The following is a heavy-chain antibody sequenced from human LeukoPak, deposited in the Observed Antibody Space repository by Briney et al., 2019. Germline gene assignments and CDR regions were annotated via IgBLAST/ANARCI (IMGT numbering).Heavy chain of an antibody. Sequence: SGPTLVKPTQTLTLTCTFSGFSLSTSGVGVGWIRQPQGKALEWLALIYWDDDKRYSPSLKSRLTITKDTSKNQVVLTMTNMDPVDTATYYCAYRSLDYYDSSGYSGAEYFQHWGQGTLVTVSS. CDR1: GFSLSTSGVG. J-gene: IGHJ1*01. CDR3: AYRSLDYYDSSGYSGAEYFQH. CDR2: IYWDDDK. V-gene: IGHV2-5*02. D-gene: IGHD3-22*01.